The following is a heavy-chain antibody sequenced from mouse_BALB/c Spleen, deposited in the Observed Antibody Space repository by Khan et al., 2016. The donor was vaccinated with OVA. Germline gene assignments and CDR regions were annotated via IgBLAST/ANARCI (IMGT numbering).Heavy chain of an antibody. V-gene: IGHV9-1*02. CDR3: ARISSYWYSDV. J-gene: IGHJ1*01. D-gene: IGHD6-2*01. CDR2: INTYTGEP. CDR1: GYTFTNYG. Sequence: LVESGPELKKPRETVKISCKASGYTFTNYGMNWVKQAPGKGLKWMGWINTYTGEPTYADDFKGRFVFSLETSASTAYLQISNLKNEDMTTCFCARISSYWYSDVWGAGTTVTVSS.